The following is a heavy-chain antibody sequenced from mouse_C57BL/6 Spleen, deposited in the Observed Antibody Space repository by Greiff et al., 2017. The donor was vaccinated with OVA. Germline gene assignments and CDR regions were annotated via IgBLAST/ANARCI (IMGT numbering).Heavy chain of an antibody. J-gene: IGHJ3*01. CDR3: ARGDDYDVSWFAY. CDR2: ISDGGSYT. Sequence: EVMLVESGGGLVKPGGSLKLSCAASGFTFSSYAMSWVRQTPEKRLEWVATISDGGSYTYYPDNVKGRFTISRDNAKNNLYLQMSHLKSEDTAMYYCARGDDYDVSWFAYWGQGTLVTVSA. CDR1: GFTFSSYA. D-gene: IGHD2-4*01. V-gene: IGHV5-4*03.